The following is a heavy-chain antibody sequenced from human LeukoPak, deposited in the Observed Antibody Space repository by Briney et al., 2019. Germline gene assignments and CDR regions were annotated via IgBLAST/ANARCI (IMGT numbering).Heavy chain of an antibody. D-gene: IGHD3-22*01. CDR2: ISAYNGNT. CDR1: GYTFTSYG. Sequence: GASVKVSCKASGYTFTSYGISWVRQAPGQGLEWMGWISAYNGNTNYAQKLQGRVTMATDTSTSTAYMELRSLRSDDTAVYYCARDRVDYYYDSRGYYFETFDYWGQGTLVTVSS. CDR3: ARDRVDYYYDSRGYYFETFDY. V-gene: IGHV1-18*01. J-gene: IGHJ4*02.